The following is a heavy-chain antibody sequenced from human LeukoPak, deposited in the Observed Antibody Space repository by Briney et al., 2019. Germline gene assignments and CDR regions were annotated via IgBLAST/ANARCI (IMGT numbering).Heavy chain of an antibody. CDR1: GYTFTSYG. CDR3: ARRDCSSTSCLPDY. CDR2: ISAYNGNT. D-gene: IGHD2-2*01. J-gene: IGHJ4*02. Sequence: GASVKVSCKASGYTFTSYGISWVRQAPGQELEWMGWISAYNGNTNYAQKLQGRVTMTTDTSTSTAYMELRSLRSDDTAVYYCARRDCSSTSCLPDYWGQGTLVTVSS. V-gene: IGHV1-18*01.